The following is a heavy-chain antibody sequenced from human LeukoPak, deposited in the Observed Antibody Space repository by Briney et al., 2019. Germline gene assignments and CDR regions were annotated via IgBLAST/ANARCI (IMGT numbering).Heavy chain of an antibody. J-gene: IGHJ4*02. D-gene: IGHD2-2*01. CDR1: GGSFRRYT. CDR2: IIPIFGTP. CDR3: AVGVPTAASSFDY. V-gene: IGHV1-69*01. Sequence: SVKVSCKASGGSFRRYTLTWVRQAPGQGLEWMGGIIPIFGTPNYAQKFQGRVTIAVDESTSTAYMELSRLRSEDTAVYYCAVGVPTAASSFDYWGQGTLVTVSS.